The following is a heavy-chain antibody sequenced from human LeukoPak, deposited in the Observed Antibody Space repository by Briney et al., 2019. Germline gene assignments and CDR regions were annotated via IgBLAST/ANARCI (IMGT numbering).Heavy chain of an antibody. Sequence: PGGSLRLSCAASGFTFSDYYMSWIRQAPGKGLEWVSYISSSGSTIYYADSLKGRFTISRDNAKNSLYLQMNSLRAEDTAVYYCARGAGILEWLFLYFDYWGQGTLVTVFS. V-gene: IGHV3-11*04. CDR3: ARGAGILEWLFLYFDY. D-gene: IGHD3-3*01. J-gene: IGHJ4*02. CDR1: GFTFSDYY. CDR2: ISSSGSTI.